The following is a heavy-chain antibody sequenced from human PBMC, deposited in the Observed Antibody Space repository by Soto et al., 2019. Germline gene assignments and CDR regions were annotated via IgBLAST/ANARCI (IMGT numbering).Heavy chain of an antibody. D-gene: IGHD1-1*01. J-gene: IGHJ4*02. Sequence: ASVKVSCKTSGYTFTDYDINWVRQAAGQGLEYMGWMSPDSGSTGYSQQFQGRVTMTSNTSTSTAYMELSSLTSEDTAVYYCEVTTGYWGQGTMVTVSS. V-gene: IGHV1-8*02. CDR2: MSPDSGST. CDR3: EVTTGY. CDR1: GYTFTDYD.